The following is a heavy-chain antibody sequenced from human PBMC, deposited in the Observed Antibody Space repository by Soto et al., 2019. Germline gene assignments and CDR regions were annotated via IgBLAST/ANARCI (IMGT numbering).Heavy chain of an antibody. CDR2: IYYSVST. Sequence: PSETLSLTCTVSGGSISSYYWSWIRQPPGKGLEWIGYIYYSVSTNYNPSHKSRVTISVDTSKNQFSLKLSSVTAADTAVYYCARHQGGYSGSDWDFDYWGQGTLVTVCS. CDR1: GGSISSYY. D-gene: IGHD5-12*01. V-gene: IGHV4-59*08. J-gene: IGHJ4*02. CDR3: ARHQGGYSGSDWDFDY.